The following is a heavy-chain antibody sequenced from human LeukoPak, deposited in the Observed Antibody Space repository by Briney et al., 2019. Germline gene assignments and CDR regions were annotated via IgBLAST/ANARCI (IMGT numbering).Heavy chain of an antibody. J-gene: IGHJ3*02. Sequence: PSETLSLTCAVYGGSFSGYYWSWIRQPPGKGLEWIGEINHSGSTNYNPALRSRVTISVDTSKNQFSLKLSSVTAADTAVYYCARDRYSGYGLRAFDIWGQGTMDTVSS. CDR1: GGSFSGYY. CDR3: ARDRYSGYGLRAFDI. D-gene: IGHD5-12*01. CDR2: INHSGST. V-gene: IGHV4-34*01.